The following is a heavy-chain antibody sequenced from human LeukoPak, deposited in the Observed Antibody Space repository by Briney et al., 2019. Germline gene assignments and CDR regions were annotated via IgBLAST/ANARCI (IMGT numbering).Heavy chain of an antibody. CDR2: VKEDGIEA. CDR3: SRDSGSYYGLLKF. J-gene: IGHJ4*02. D-gene: IGHD1-26*01. Sequence: PGGSLRLSCAASGFTFSSYCMSWVRQAPGVGLEGVANVKEDGIEAYFVHSVRGRVTISRDNGKNSLSLQTNSVIAEGTTQDYCSRDSGSYYGLLKFWGQGTLVTVSS. CDR1: GFTFSSYC. V-gene: IGHV3-7*01.